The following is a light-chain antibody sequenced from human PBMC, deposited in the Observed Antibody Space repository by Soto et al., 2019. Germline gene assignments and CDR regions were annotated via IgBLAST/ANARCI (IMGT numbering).Light chain of an antibody. Sequence: QAVVTQSSSASASLGSLVKLTCTLSSGHSSYIIAWHQQQPGKAPRYLMKLEGSGSYNKGSGVPDRFSGSSSGADRYLTISNLQSEDEADYYCETWDSNTFAVFGGGTKLTVL. CDR1: SGHSSYI. J-gene: IGLJ2*01. CDR2: LEGSGSY. CDR3: ETWDSNTFAV. V-gene: IGLV4-60*03.